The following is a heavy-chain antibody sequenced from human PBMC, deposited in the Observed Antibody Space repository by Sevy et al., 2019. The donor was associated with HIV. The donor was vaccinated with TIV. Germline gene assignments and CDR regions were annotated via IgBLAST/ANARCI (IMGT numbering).Heavy chain of an antibody. CDR2: IYSGGST. V-gene: IGHV3-53*01. CDR3: AREGTAGPFDY. J-gene: IGHJ4*02. Sequence: GGSLRLSCAASGFTVSSNYMSWVRQAPGKGLEWVSVIYSGGSTYYADSVKGRFTISRDNSKNTLYLQMNNLRAEDTAVYYCAREGTAGPFDYWGQGTLVTVSS. D-gene: IGHD6-13*01. CDR1: GFTVSSNY.